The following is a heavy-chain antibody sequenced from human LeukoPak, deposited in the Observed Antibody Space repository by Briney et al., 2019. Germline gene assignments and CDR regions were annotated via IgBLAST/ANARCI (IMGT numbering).Heavy chain of an antibody. J-gene: IGHJ4*02. CDR3: ARVVVRSYSSGWYYLDY. Sequence: GASVKVSCKASGGTFSSYAISWVRQAPGQGLEWMGGIIPIFGTANYAQKFQGRVTITADESTSTAYMELSSLRSEDTAVYYCARVVVRSYSSGWYYLDYWSQGTLVTVSS. CDR2: IIPIFGTA. D-gene: IGHD6-19*01. CDR1: GGTFSSYA. V-gene: IGHV1-69*13.